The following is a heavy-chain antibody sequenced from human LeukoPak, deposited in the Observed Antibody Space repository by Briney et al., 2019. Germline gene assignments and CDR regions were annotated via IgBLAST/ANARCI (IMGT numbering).Heavy chain of an antibody. CDR3: AKDRSQLPPFDY. D-gene: IGHD2-2*01. V-gene: IGHV3-23*01. CDR2: ISGSGGST. CDR1: GFTFSTYA. J-gene: IGHJ4*02. Sequence: GGSLRLSCAASGFTFSTYAMGWVRQAPEKGLEWVSAISGSGGSTYYADSVKGRFTISRDNSKNTLYLQMNSLRAEDTAVYYCAKDRSQLPPFDYWGQGTLVTVSS.